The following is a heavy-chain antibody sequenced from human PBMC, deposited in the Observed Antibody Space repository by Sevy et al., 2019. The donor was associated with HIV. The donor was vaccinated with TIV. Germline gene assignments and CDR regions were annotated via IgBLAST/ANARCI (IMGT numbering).Heavy chain of an antibody. CDR3: ATTKDYYETSGYPVDY. D-gene: IGHD3-22*01. J-gene: IGHJ4*02. V-gene: IGHV1-24*01. Sequence: ASVKVSCKVSGYTLTEFAMHWVRQAPGKGLEWMGTFDPEDDETMYAQKFQGRLTLTEDTSTDTAYMELSSLRSEDTAVCYCATTKDYYETSGYPVDYWGQGTLVTVSS. CDR2: FDPEDDET. CDR1: GYTLTEFA.